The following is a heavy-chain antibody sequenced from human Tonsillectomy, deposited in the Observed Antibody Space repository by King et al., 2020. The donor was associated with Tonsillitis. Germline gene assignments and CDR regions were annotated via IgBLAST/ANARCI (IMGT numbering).Heavy chain of an antibody. CDR1: GFTFSSYA. Sequence: VQLVESGGGLVQPGGSLRLSCAASGFTFSSYAMNWVRQAPGKGLEWVSGISHSGGRTDYADSVKGRFTISRDNSKNTLYLHMDSLRAEDTAVYYCAKGIYGSGSHFHKDYYYYGMDVWGQGTTVTVSS. D-gene: IGHD3-10*01. CDR2: ISHSGGRT. CDR3: AKGIYGSGSHFHKDYYYYGMDV. J-gene: IGHJ6*02. V-gene: IGHV3-23*04.